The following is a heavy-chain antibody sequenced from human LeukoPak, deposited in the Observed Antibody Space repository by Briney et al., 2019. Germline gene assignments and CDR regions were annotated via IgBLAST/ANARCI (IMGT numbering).Heavy chain of an antibody. CDR3: ARDSGDRVDY. CDR2: IYYSGST. Sequence: LRLSCAASGFIFSDYYMSWIRQHPGKGLEWIGYIYYSGSTYYNPSLKSRVTISVDTSKNQFSLKLSSVTAADTAVYYCARDSGDRVDYWGQGTLVTVSS. CDR1: GFIFSDYY. D-gene: IGHD4-17*01. V-gene: IGHV4-31*02. J-gene: IGHJ4*02.